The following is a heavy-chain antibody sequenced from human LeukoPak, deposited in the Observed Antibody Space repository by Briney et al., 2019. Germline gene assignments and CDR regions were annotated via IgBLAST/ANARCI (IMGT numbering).Heavy chain of an antibody. CDR1: GGSISSYY. CDR2: IYYSGST. V-gene: IGHV4-59*01. Sequence: SETLSLTCTVSGGSISSYYWSWLRQPPGKGLEWIGYIYYSGSTNYNPSLKSRVTISVDTSKNQFSLKLSSVTAADTAVYYCARDYSERDWNDGSNWFDPWGQGTLVTVSS. D-gene: IGHD1-1*01. J-gene: IGHJ5*02. CDR3: ARDYSERDWNDGSNWFDP.